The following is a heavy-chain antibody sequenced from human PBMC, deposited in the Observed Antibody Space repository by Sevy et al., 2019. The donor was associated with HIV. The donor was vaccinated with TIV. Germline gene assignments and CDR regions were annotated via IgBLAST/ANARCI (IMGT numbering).Heavy chain of an antibody. CDR3: AKEGPGYNYDSSGYFPS. J-gene: IGHJ4*02. D-gene: IGHD3-22*01. CDR1: GFSFSTYA. Sequence: GGSLRLSCAASGFSFSTYAMTWVRQAPGKRLECVSAISGSGSNTYNADSVKGRFTISRDNSKNTLYLQMNSLRAEDTAVYYCAKEGPGYNYDSSGYFPSWGQGTLVTVSS. V-gene: IGHV3-23*01. CDR2: ISGSGSNT.